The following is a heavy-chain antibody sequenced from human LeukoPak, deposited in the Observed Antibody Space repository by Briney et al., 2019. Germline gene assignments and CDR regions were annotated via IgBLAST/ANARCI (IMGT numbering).Heavy chain of an antibody. CDR2: IYYSGST. CDR1: GGSISSYY. V-gene: IGHV4-59*12. CDR3: ARDRDYEY. J-gene: IGHJ4*02. Sequence: SETLSLTCTVSGGSISSYYWSWIRQPPGKGLEWIGYIYYSGSTNYNPSLKSRVTISVDTSKNQFSLKLSSVTAADTAVYYCARDRDYEYWGQGTLVTVSS. D-gene: IGHD4-17*01.